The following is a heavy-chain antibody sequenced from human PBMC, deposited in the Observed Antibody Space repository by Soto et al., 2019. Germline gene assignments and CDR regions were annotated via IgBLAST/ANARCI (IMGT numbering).Heavy chain of an antibody. CDR3: VRQGIGYLHGLVDV. D-gene: IGHD2-15*01. V-gene: IGHV4-59*08. Sequence: QVQLQQSGPGLVKPSETLSLTCTVSSGPSSSHNWGWIRQTPGRGLEWIGYVYHTGGTSYNPPLNSRATVSADTSTNHISLTLTSVTAADPAVYYRVRQGIGYLHGLVDVWGQGTTVTASS. CDR1: SGPSSSHN. CDR2: VYHTGGT. J-gene: IGHJ6*02.